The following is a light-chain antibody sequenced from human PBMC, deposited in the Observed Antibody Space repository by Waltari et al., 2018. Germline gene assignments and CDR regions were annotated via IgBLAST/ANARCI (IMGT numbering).Light chain of an antibody. J-gene: IGKJ1*01. CDR2: SSS. CDR1: QTIDTY. V-gene: IGKV1-39*01. Sequence: DIQVTQSPVSLSASVGDRVTISCRTSQTIDTYLNWYQVKPGKVPKLLISSSSILQTGVPSRFSGGGSGTHFILNISSLQPEDFSSYFCQQTYGIVWAFGQGT. CDR3: QQTYGIVWA.